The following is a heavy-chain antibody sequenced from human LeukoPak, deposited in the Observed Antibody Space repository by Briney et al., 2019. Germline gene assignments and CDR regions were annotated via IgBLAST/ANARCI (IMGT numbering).Heavy chain of an antibody. J-gene: IGHJ6*02. V-gene: IGHV4-39*01. CDR1: GGSISSSSYY. Sequence: PSETLSLTCTVSGGSISSSSYYWGWIRQPPGKGLEWIGSIYYSGSTYYNPSLKSRVTISVDTSKNQFSLKLSSVTAADTAVYYCARLRIAADYYYYYYGMDVWGRGTTVTVSS. CDR2: IYYSGST. CDR3: ARLRIAADYYYYYYGMDV. D-gene: IGHD6-13*01.